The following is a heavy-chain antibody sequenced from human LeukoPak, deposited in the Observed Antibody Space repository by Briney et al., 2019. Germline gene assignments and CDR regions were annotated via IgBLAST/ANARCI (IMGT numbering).Heavy chain of an antibody. CDR2: ISAYNGDT. J-gene: IGHJ2*01. D-gene: IGHD6-19*01. CDR3: ARDPSNTSGRYQSFDL. V-gene: IGHV1-18*01. Sequence: ASVKVSCKASGYTFTHHGIAWVRQAPGQGLEWRGWISAYNGDTIYAQKVQGRVTMTTDTSTTTAYMELRSLTSDDTALYYCARDPSNTSGRYQSFDLWGRGTLVTVSS. CDR1: GYTFTHHG.